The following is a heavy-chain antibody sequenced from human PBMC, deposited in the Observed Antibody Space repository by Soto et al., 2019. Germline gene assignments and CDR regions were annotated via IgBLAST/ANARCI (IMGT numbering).Heavy chain of an antibody. D-gene: IGHD2-2*01. CDR3: AKDVGQLLCMDV. J-gene: IGHJ6*02. CDR2: ISGYGGST. V-gene: IGHV3-23*01. Sequence: GGSLRLSCAASGFTFSSYAMSWVRQAPGKGLEWVSTISGYGGSTHYADSVKGRFTVYRDNSKNTLYLQMNSLRAEDTAVYYCAKDVGQLLCMDVWGQGTTVTVSS. CDR1: GFTFSSYA.